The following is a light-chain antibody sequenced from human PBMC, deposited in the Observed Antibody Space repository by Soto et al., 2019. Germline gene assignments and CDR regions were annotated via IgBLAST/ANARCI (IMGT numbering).Light chain of an antibody. J-gene: IGKJ1*01. CDR2: GAS. CDR3: LHEYNYPWT. Sequence: AIQMTQFPSSLSASVRGRVVISCRTSPDIRNKLGWYQQKPGQAPKLLIFGASTLHSGVPSRFSGSGSGTRFTLTITRLQPEDVATYYCLHEYNYPWTFGQGTKVDIK. V-gene: IGKV1-6*01. CDR1: PDIRNK.